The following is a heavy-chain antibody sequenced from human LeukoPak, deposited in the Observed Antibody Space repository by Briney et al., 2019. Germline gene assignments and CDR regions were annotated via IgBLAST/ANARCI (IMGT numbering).Heavy chain of an antibody. CDR1: GYTFTINH. J-gene: IGHJ4*02. D-gene: IGHD3-16*01. Sequence: GASVKVSCKASGYTFTINHIHWVRQAPGQRLEWMGVINPSGDNTTYAQNFQGRVTMTRDTSKSTVYMELRSLRSEETAIYYCAKLATSDTGETYWGQGTLVTVSS. CDR2: INPSGDNT. CDR3: AKLATSDTGETY. V-gene: IGHV1-46*01.